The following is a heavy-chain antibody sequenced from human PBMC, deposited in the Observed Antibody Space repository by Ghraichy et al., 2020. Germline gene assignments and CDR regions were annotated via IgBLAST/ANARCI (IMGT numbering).Heavy chain of an antibody. CDR1: GFTFSRYS. V-gene: IGHV3-21*01. CDR2: ISIGNTI. D-gene: IGHD2-8*01. Sequence: GGSLRLSCAASGFTFSRYSMNWVRQAPGQGLEWVSSISIGNTIYYADSVKGRFTISRDNAENSLFLQMNSLSTDDTAVYYCAGRSCSNGICAFDIWGQGTMVTVSS. J-gene: IGHJ3*02. CDR3: AGRSCSNGICAFDI.